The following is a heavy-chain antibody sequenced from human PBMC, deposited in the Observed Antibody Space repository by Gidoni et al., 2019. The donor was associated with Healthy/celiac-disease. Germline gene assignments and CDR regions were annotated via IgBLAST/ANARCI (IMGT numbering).Heavy chain of an antibody. D-gene: IGHD6-6*01. CDR2: ISSSSSTI. J-gene: IGHJ4*02. V-gene: IGHV3-48*01. CDR1: GFTFSSYS. CDR3: ARDRDMGSSSSKFDY. Sequence: EVQLVESGGGLVQPGGSLRLSCAASGFTFSSYSMNWVRQAPGKGLEWVSYISSSSSTIYYADSVKGRFTISRDNAKNSLYLQMNSLRAEDTAVYYCARDRDMGSSSSKFDYWGQGTLVTVSS.